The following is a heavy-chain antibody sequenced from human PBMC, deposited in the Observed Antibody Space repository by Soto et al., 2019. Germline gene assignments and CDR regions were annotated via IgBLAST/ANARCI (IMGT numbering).Heavy chain of an antibody. CDR2: IDPSVSYT. J-gene: IGHJ6*02. V-gene: IGHV5-10-1*01. CDR1: GYSFTSYW. D-gene: IGHD4-17*01. Sequence: GESLKISCKGSGYSFTSYWISWVRQMPGKGLEWMGRIDPSVSYTNYSPSFQGHVTISADKSISTAYLQWSSLNASDTAMYYCTLRSMYYYYGMDVWGQGTTVTVSS. CDR3: TLRSMYYYYGMDV.